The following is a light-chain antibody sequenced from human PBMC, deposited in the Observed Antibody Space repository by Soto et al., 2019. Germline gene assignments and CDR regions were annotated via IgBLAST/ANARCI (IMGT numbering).Light chain of an antibody. CDR3: CSYAGSWV. V-gene: IGLV2-23*01. CDR1: SSDVGSYNL. J-gene: IGLJ3*02. Sequence: QSVLTQPASVSGSPGQSTTISCTGTSSDVGSYNLVSWYQQHPGKAPKLMIYEGSKRPSGVSNRFSGSKSGNTASLTISGLQAEDEADYYCCSYAGSWVFGGGTKVTVL. CDR2: EGS.